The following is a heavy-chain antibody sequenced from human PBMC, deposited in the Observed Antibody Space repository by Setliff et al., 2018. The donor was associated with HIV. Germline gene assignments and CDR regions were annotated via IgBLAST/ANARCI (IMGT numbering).Heavy chain of an antibody. CDR2: VSGRGSDK. J-gene: IGHJ4*02. Sequence: QTGGSLRLSCAASGLTFSRYAVSWVRQAPGKGLEWVSSVSGRGSDKYYADSVKGRFIISRDNSRNTLYLQMTGLRADDTAVYYCATPPTFYYDDTGLGYFAYWGQGALVTVSS. D-gene: IGHD3-22*01. CDR1: GLTFSRYA. CDR3: ATPPTFYYDDTGLGYFAY. V-gene: IGHV3-23*01.